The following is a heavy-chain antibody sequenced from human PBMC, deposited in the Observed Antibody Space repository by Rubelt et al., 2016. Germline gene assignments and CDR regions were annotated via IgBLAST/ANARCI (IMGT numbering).Heavy chain of an antibody. CDR1: GFTFSNYA. CDR2: ITISGGST. Sequence: EVQLVESGGGLVQPGRSLRLSCAASGFTFSNYAMSWVRQAPGKGLEWVSTITISGGSTDYAASVKGRFTISRDNSKNTLYLQMNSLRAEDTSVYYCAKSGVIVATTHVDYWGQGTLVTVSS. J-gene: IGHJ4*02. CDR3: AKSGVIVATTHVDY. V-gene: IGHV3-23*04. D-gene: IGHD5-12*01.